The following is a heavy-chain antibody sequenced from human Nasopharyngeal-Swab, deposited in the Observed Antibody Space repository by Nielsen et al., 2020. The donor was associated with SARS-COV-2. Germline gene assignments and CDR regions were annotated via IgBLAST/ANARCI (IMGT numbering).Heavy chain of an antibody. Sequence: GESLKISCAASGFTFSNYSMNWVRQAPGKGLEWVSSISSSTSYIYYEDSVKGRFTISRDNAKNSLYLQMNSLRAEDTAVYYCARDGFGESPYYYYYGMDVWGQGTTVTVSS. CDR3: ARDGFGESPYYYYYGMDV. V-gene: IGHV3-21*01. D-gene: IGHD3-10*01. J-gene: IGHJ6*02. CDR2: ISSSTSYI. CDR1: GFTFSNYS.